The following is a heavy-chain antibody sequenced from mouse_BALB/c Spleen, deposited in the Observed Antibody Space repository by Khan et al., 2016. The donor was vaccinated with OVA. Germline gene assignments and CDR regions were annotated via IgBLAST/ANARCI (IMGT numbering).Heavy chain of an antibody. V-gene: IGHV5-6*01. J-gene: IGHJ3*01. D-gene: IGHD1-1*02. CDR1: GFTFSTYG. Sequence: EVQLQESGGDLVKPGGSLKLSCAVSGFTFSTYGMSWVRQTPDRRLEWVATISSGGSYTYYVDSVKGRFTISRDNAKNTLYLQMSSLKSEDTAIYYCTRLAYYYNSEGFAYWGQGTLVTVSA. CDR3: TRLAYYYNSEGFAY. CDR2: ISSGGSYT.